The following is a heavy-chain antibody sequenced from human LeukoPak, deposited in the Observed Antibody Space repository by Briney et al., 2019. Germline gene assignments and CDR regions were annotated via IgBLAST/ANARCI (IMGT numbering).Heavy chain of an antibody. CDR3: AKMTVRGVIAY. CDR1: GFTFSSYA. Sequence: GGSLRLSCAASGFTFSSYAMSWVRQAPGKGLEWVSAISGSGGSTYYADSVKGRFTISRDNSKNTLYLQMNSLRAEDTAVYHCAKMTVRGVIAYWGQGTLVTVSS. J-gene: IGHJ4*02. CDR2: ISGSGGST. D-gene: IGHD3-10*01. V-gene: IGHV3-23*01.